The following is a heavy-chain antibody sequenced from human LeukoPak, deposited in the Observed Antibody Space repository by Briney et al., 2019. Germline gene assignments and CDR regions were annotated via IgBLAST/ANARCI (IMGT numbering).Heavy chain of an antibody. J-gene: IGHJ6*02. CDR3: ARDRGRVSSKYYYYYYGMDV. CDR1: GFTFSSYA. CDR2: ISGSGGST. D-gene: IGHD4-11*01. Sequence: GGSLRLSCAASGFTFSSYAMSWVRQAPGKGLEWVSAISGSGGSTYYADSVKGRFTISRDNSKNTLYPQMNSLRAEDTAVYYCARDRGRVSSKYYYYYYGMDVWGQGTTVTVSS. V-gene: IGHV3-23*01.